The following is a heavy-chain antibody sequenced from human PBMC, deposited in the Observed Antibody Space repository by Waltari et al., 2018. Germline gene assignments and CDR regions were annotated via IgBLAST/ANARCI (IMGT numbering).Heavy chain of an antibody. CDR3: AKGTAHYGMDV. D-gene: IGHD2-8*02. V-gene: IGHV3-23*01. J-gene: IGHJ6*02. CDR1: GFSFSSYV. Sequence: EVLLLESGGGLVKPGGSLRLSCAASGFSFSSYVMSWVRQPPGKGLEWVSGISVSGDDTYYADSVKGRFTVSRDNSKNTLYLQMPSLRVADTAVYYCAKGTAHYGMDVWGQGTTVTVSS. CDR2: ISVSGDDT.